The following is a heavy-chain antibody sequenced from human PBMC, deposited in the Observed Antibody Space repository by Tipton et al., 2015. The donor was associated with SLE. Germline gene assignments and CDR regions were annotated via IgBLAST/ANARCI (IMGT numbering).Heavy chain of an antibody. Sequence: SLRLSCAASGITFSRDCMNWARKAPGEGLEWGSSIISSSSYIYYADSVKGRFTIARDNSKNSLYLQINSLRAEDTAVYYCARDTTMMVVDYYFDYWGQGTLVTVSS. V-gene: IGHV3-21*03. J-gene: IGHJ4*02. CDR1: GITFSRDC. CDR2: IISSSSYI. D-gene: IGHD3-22*01. CDR3: ARDTTMMVVDYYFDY.